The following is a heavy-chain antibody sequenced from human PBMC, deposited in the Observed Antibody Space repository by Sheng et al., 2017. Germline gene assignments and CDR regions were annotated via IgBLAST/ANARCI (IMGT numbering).Heavy chain of an antibody. CDR1: GGTFSSYA. CDR2: IIPIFGTA. CDR3: ARALGYCSSTSCYTGEYNWFDP. J-gene: IGHJ5*02. D-gene: IGHD2-2*02. Sequence: QVQLVQSGAEVKKPGSSVKVSCKASGGTFSSYAISWVRQAPGQGLEWMGGIIPIFGTANYAQKFQGRVTITADESTSTAYMELSSLRSEDTAVYYCARALGYCSSTSCYTGEYNWFDPWGPGNPWVTVSS. V-gene: IGHV1-69*13.